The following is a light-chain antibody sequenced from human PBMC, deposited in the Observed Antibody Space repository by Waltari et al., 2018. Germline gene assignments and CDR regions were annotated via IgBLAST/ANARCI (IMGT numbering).Light chain of an antibody. V-gene: IGKV3-20*01. CDR1: QRVSTF. CDR3: QQFGSSPRT. CDR2: GTS. J-gene: IGKJ1*01. Sequence: EIVLTQSPGTLSLSPGERATLSCRASQRVSTFLAWYQQKPGQAPRLLIYGTSSRATGIPDRFSGSGSGTDFTLTVSRLEPEDFAVYYCQQFGSSPRTFGQGTKVEIK.